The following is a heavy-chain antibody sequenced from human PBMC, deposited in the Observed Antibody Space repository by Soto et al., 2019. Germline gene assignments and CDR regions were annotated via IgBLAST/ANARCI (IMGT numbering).Heavy chain of an antibody. V-gene: IGHV3-33*08. J-gene: IGHJ4*02. CDR1: GLTETNSY. CDR2: IWSNGKNK. D-gene: IGHD3-3*01. CDR3: VREVKTVFGPEAASGHFDY. Sequence: PGGSLRLSCEAPGLTETNSYLTWVRQAPGKGLEWVAVIWSNGKNKYYAESVKGRFTISRDNSKNTLDLQMSSLRAEDTAVYYCVREVKTVFGPEAASGHFDYPGQGTQVTGSS.